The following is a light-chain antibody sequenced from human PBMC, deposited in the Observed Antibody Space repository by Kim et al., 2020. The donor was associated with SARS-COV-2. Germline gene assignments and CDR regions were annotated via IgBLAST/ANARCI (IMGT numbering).Light chain of an antibody. CDR1: GVRKQY. Sequence: PRQSARDYCSGAGVRKQYAYWVQKKPGQAPVGVISGEPRGPSGLPGPFSCPTSGANGQLTHSAGQAEDEADYYCQSADSSDTFWVFGGGTQLTVL. V-gene: IGLV3-25*03. CDR3: QSADSSDTFWV. J-gene: IGLJ3*02. CDR2: GEP.